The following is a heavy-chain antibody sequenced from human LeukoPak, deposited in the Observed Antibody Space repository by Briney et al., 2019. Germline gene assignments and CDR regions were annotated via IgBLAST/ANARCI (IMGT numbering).Heavy chain of an antibody. CDR2: IYHSGST. D-gene: IGHD6-13*01. J-gene: IGHJ5*02. Sequence: SQTLSLTCAVSGGFISSGGYSWSWIRQPPGKGLEWIGYIYHSGSTYYNPSLKSRVTISVDRSKNQFSLKLSSVTAADTAVYYCARGGSSSWYVFPDISNWFDPWGQGTLVTVSS. CDR3: ARGGSSSWYVFPDISNWFDP. CDR1: GGFISSGGYS. V-gene: IGHV4-30-2*01.